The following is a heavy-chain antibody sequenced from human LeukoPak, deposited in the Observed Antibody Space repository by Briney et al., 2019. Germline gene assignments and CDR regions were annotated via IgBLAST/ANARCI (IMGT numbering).Heavy chain of an antibody. Sequence: SETLSLTCAVYGGSFSGCYWSWIRQPPGKGLEWIGEINHSGSTNYNPSLKSRVTISVDTSKNQFSLKLSSVTAADTAVYYCARTRNLVIVLMVYARGAFDIWGQGTMVTVPS. CDR3: ARTRNLVIVLMVYARGAFDI. J-gene: IGHJ3*02. CDR1: GGSFSGCY. V-gene: IGHV4-34*01. D-gene: IGHD2-8*01. CDR2: INHSGST.